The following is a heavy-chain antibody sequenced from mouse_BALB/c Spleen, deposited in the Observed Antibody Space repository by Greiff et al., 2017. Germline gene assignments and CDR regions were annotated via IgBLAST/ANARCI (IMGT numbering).Heavy chain of an antibody. CDR1: GYTFTRYT. CDR3: ARYGDYDGTDV. CDR2: INPSSGYT. Sequence: QVQLQQSGAELARPGASVKMSCKASGYTFTRYTMHWVKQRPGQGLEWIGYINPSSGYTNYNQKFKDKATLTADKSSSTAYMQLSSLTSEDSAVYYCARYGDYDGTDVWGAGTTVTVSS. V-gene: IGHV1-4*01. D-gene: IGHD2-4*01. J-gene: IGHJ1*01.